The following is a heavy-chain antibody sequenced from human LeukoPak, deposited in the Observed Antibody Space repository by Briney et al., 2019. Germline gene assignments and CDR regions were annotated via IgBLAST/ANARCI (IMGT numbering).Heavy chain of an antibody. Sequence: PSETLSLTCTVSGGSSSSYYWSWIRQPPGKGLEWIGYIYYSGSTNYNPSLKSRVTISVDTSKNQFSLKLSSVTAADTAVYYCARGSGYSYGYDAFDIWGQGTMVTVSS. CDR1: GGSSSSYY. CDR3: ARGSGYSYGYDAFDI. J-gene: IGHJ3*02. CDR2: IYYSGST. D-gene: IGHD5-18*01. V-gene: IGHV4-59*01.